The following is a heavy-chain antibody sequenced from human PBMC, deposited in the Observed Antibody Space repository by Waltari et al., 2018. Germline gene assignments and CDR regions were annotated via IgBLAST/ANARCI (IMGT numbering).Heavy chain of an antibody. CDR2: VSNTGFT. CDR1: GASVTTDKSH. Sequence: QVQLQESGPGLVQPSQTLSLTCTVSGASVTTDKSHWNWIRQPAGKGLEWLGRVSNTGFTSYNASLKSRVTIALDTSTNQISLNLSSVTAADTAVYYCARDHIADRFDWLFNYGYFDVWGRGTLVTVSS. CDR3: ARDHIADRFDWLFNYGYFDV. V-gene: IGHV4-61*02. J-gene: IGHJ2*01. D-gene: IGHD3-9*01.